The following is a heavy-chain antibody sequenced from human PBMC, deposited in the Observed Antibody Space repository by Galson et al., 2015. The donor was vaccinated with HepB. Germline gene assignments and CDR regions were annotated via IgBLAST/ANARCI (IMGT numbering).Heavy chain of an antibody. Sequence: CAISGDSVFTNSITWHWVRLSPSRGLEWLGRTYCRSTCSNDYAESVKSRVAINADTSKNQFSLRLNSVTPEDTALYYCARGDYMDVWGKGTTVTVSS. CDR3: ARGDYMDV. V-gene: IGHV6-1*01. CDR2: TYCRSTCSN. CDR1: GDSVFTNSIT. J-gene: IGHJ6*03.